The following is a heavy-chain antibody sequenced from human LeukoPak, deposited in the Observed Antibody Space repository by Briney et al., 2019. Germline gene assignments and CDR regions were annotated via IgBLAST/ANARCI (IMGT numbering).Heavy chain of an antibody. J-gene: IGHJ4*02. Sequence: GASVKVSCKASGGTFSSYAISWVRQAPGQGLDWMGGIIPIFGTANYAQKFQGRVTITTDESTSTAYMELSSLRSEDTAVYYCALYYYDSSGYYARFDYWGQGTLVTVSS. CDR3: ALYYYDSSGYYARFDY. D-gene: IGHD3-22*01. CDR2: IIPIFGTA. V-gene: IGHV1-69*05. CDR1: GGTFSSYA.